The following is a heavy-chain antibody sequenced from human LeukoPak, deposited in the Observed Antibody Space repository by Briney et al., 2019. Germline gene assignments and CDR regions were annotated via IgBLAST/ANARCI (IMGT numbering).Heavy chain of an antibody. CDR1: GFTFSSYG. V-gene: IGHV3-30*18. CDR3: ANEGPFRDQLFGIDY. CDR2: ISYDGSNK. J-gene: IGHJ4*02. Sequence: GGSLRLSCAASGFTFSSYGMHWVRQAPGKGLGWVAVISYDGSNKYYADSVKGRFTISRDNSKNTLYLQMNSLRAEDTAVYYCANEGPFRDQLFGIDYWGQGTLVTVSS. D-gene: IGHD2-2*01.